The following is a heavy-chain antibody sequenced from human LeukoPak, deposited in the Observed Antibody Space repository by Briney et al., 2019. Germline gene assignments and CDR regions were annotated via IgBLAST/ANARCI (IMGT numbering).Heavy chain of an antibody. CDR2: IYYSGST. Sequence: SETLSLTCTVSGVSISGHYWTWIRQPPGKGLEGIGYIYYSGSTSYNPSLKSRVTMSLDTSKNQFSLKLSSVTAADTAVYYCARTTGYSSSWHDYWGQGILVTISS. CDR3: ARTTGYSSSWHDY. CDR1: GVSISGHY. J-gene: IGHJ4*02. D-gene: IGHD6-13*01. V-gene: IGHV4-59*11.